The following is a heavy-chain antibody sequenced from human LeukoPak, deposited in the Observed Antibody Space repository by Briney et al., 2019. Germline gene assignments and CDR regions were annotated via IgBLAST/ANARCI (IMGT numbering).Heavy chain of an antibody. Sequence: PGGSLRLSCAASGFTFSSYAMSWVRQAPGKGLEWVSAISGSGGSTYYADSVKGRFTISRDNSKNTLYLQMNSLRAEDTAVYYCARVRRASSWYYFDYWGQGTLVTVSS. V-gene: IGHV3-23*01. D-gene: IGHD6-13*01. CDR3: ARVRRASSWYYFDY. CDR2: ISGSGGST. J-gene: IGHJ4*02. CDR1: GFTFSSYA.